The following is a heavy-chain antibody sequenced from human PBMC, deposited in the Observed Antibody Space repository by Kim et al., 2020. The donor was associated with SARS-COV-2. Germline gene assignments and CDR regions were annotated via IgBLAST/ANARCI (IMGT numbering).Heavy chain of an antibody. CDR2: INGDGSVT. V-gene: IGHV3-74*01. D-gene: IGHD1-1*01. CDR3: TIPLEMTYS. CDR1: GLTFSNYW. Sequence: GGSLRLSCVGSGLTFSNYWIHWVRQAPGKGPEWVSRINGDGSVTGYADFAKGRFTISRDNAKNTLYLQINSLRAADTAKYYCTIPLEMTYSWGQGTLVTV. J-gene: IGHJ4*02.